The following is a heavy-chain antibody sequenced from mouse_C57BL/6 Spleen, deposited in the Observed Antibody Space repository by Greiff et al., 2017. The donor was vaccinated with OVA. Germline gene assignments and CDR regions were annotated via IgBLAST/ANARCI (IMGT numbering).Heavy chain of an antibody. CDR2: ISDGGSYT. CDR1: GFTFSSYA. J-gene: IGHJ4*01. V-gene: IGHV5-4*03. Sequence: EVKLVESGGGLVKPGGSLKLSCAASGFTFSSYAMSWVRQTPEKRLEWVAIISDGGSYTYYPDNVKGRFTISRDNAKNNLYLQMSHLKSEDTAMYYCARAGAMDYWGQGTSVTVSS. CDR3: ARAGAMDY.